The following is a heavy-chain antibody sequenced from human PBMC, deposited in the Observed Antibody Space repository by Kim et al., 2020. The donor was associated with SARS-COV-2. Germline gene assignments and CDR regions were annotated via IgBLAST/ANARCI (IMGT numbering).Heavy chain of an antibody. D-gene: IGHD2-8*01. Sequence: SDTLSLTCTVSGGSISSYYWSWIRQPPGKGLEWIGYIYYSGSTNYNPSLKSRVTISVDTSKNQFSLKLSSVTAADTAVYYCARALCTNGVCYKGYAFDIWGQGTMVTVSS. CDR1: GGSISSYY. J-gene: IGHJ3*02. CDR2: IYYSGST. CDR3: ARALCTNGVCYKGYAFDI. V-gene: IGHV4-59*01.